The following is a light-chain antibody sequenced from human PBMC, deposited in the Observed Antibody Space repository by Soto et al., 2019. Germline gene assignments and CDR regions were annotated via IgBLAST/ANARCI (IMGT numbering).Light chain of an antibody. CDR2: DDN. Sequence: QSVLTQPPSVSAAPGQKVTISCSGTTSNVANNFVSWYQQFPGKAPKLLIYDDNRRPYGIPDRFSASKSGTSATLGITGLQTGDEADYYCGAWDSSLTANVFGTGTKLTVL. CDR3: GAWDSSLTANV. J-gene: IGLJ1*01. V-gene: IGLV1-51*01. CDR1: TSNVANNF.